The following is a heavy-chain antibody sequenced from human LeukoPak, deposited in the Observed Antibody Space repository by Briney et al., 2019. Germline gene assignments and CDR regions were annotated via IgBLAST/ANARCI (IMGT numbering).Heavy chain of an antibody. J-gene: IGHJ5*02. CDR3: ARHGRSSWLNWFDP. D-gene: IGHD6-13*01. Sequence: PSETLSLTCTVSGGSISSGSYNWGWIRQPPGKGLERIGSVSYSGNTYYNPSLKSRVTMSVDTSKNQFSLNLSSVTAADRAVYYCARHGRSSWLNWFDPWGHGTQVTVSS. V-gene: IGHV4-39*01. CDR1: GGSISSGSYN. CDR2: VSYSGNT.